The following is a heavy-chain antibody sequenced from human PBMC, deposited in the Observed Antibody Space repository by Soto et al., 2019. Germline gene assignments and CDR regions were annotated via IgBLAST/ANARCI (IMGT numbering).Heavy chain of an antibody. Sequence: PSETLSLTCTVSGASIITDNYFWVWIRQSPRRGLELIGSISYGGRTYDNPSLQSRVTISIDASKNQFSLKLTSVTTADTAVYYCARRRASDYGGNHHPYYFDRWGQGAMVTVSS. D-gene: IGHD4-17*01. J-gene: IGHJ4*02. CDR3: ARRRASDYGGNHHPYYFDR. CDR1: GASIITDNYF. CDR2: ISYGGRT. V-gene: IGHV4-39*01.